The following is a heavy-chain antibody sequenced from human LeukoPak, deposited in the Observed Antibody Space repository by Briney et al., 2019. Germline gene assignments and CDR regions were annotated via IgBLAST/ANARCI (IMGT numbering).Heavy chain of an antibody. V-gene: IGHV4-61*02. D-gene: IGHD3-22*01. CDR2: IYTTGNT. CDR3: ARVPYYYDSSGYYYDWFDP. CDR1: GGSITNGGYY. J-gene: IGHJ5*02. Sequence: PSETLSLTCTVSGGSITNGGYYWSWIRQPAGKGLEWIGRIYTTGNTNYNPSLKSRVTISLDTSKNQFSLKLSSVSAEDTALYYCARVPYYYDSSGYYYDWFDPWGQGTLVTVSS.